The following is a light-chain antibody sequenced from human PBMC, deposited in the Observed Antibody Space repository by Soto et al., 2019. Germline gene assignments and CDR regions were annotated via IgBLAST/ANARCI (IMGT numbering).Light chain of an antibody. CDR2: DVS. V-gene: IGLV2-11*01. J-gene: IGLJ3*02. CDR1: SSDVGGYNY. CDR3: CSYAGSYIHWV. Sequence: QSALTQPRSVSGSPGQSVTISCTGTSSDVGGYNYVSWYQQHPGKAPKLMIYDVSKRPSGVPDRFSGSKSGNTAYLTISGLQAEDEADYYCCSYAGSYIHWVFGGGTKLTVL.